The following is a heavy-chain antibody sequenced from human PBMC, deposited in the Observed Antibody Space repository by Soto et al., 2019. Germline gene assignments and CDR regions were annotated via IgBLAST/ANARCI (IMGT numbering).Heavy chain of an antibody. CDR3: ASMGYHYGSGSYPLDY. V-gene: IGHV4-59*08. D-gene: IGHD3-10*01. Sequence: QVQLQESGPGLVKPSETLSLTCTVSGGSISSYYWTWIRQPPGKGLEWIGFMYNSGSTHYNPSLKRRLTIAPDTAKNQFSLNLRSVTAADTAVYYCASMGYHYGSGSYPLDYWGQGTLVPVSS. CDR2: MYNSGST. CDR1: GGSISSYY. J-gene: IGHJ4*02.